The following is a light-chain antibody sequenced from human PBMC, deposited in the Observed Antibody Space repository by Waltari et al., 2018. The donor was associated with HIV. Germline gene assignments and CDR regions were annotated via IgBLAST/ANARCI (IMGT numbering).Light chain of an antibody. CDR1: QSVSSNY. J-gene: IGKJ2*01. Sequence: EIVFTQSPGTLSLSPGERATLSCRASQSVSSNYLAWYQQKPGQAPRLLIYGASSRPTGIPDRFSGSGSGTDFTLTIRRLEPEDFAVYYCQQYGSSPYTFSQGTKLEIK. CDR2: GAS. CDR3: QQYGSSPYT. V-gene: IGKV3-20*01.